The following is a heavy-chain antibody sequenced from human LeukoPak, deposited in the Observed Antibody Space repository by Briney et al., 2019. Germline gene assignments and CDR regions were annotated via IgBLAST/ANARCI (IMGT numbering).Heavy chain of an antibody. J-gene: IGHJ5*02. CDR2: IYHSAST. CDR1: DYCISSDCN. V-gene: IGHV4-38-2*02. Sequence: GTPCPSCTVSDYCISSDCNWGWSPHPPKKELEWIGSIYHSASTYYNPSLKSRVTISVDTSKNQFSLKLSAVTAADTAVYYCADGGSRRNNCFDPWGEGTLVTVSS. D-gene: IGHD3-16*01. CDR3: ADGGSRRNNCFDP.